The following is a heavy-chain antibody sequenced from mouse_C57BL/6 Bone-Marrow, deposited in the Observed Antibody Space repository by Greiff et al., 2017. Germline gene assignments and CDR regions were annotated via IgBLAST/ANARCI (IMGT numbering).Heavy chain of an antibody. CDR1: GFNIKDYY. J-gene: IGHJ3*01. Sequence: EVQLQQSGAELVRPGASVKLSCTASGFNIKDYYMHWVKQRPEQGLEWIGRIDPEDGDTEYASKFQGKATITADTSSNTAYLQLSSLTSEDTAVYYCTTPYYGSSYDAYWGQGTLVTVSA. D-gene: IGHD1-1*01. V-gene: IGHV14-1*01. CDR2: IDPEDGDT. CDR3: TTPYYGSSYDAY.